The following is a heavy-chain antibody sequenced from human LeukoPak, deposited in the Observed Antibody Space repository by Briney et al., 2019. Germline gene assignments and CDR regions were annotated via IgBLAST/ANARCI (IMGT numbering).Heavy chain of an antibody. CDR2: ISGSGDTT. J-gene: IGHJ5*02. CDR3: AREGLYQLLNA. D-gene: IGHD2-2*01. CDR1: GFIFSNYA. V-gene: IGHV3-23*01. Sequence: PGGSLRLSCATSGFIFSNYAVNWVRQAPGKGLEWVSIISGSGDTTYYADSVKGRFTISRDNAKNSLYLQMNSLRADDTAVYYCAREGLYQLLNAWGQGTLVTVSS.